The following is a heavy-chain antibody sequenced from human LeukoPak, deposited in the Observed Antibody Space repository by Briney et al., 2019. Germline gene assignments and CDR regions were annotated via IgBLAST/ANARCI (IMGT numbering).Heavy chain of an antibody. CDR2: IKEDGSEK. CDR3: ARSYYDSSGSHVDY. CDR1: GFTFSSSW. D-gene: IGHD3-22*01. Sequence: GGPLRLSCAASGFTFSSSWMSWVRQAPGKGLEWVANIKEDGSEKYYVDSVKGRFTISRDNVKNSLYLQMNSLRAEDTAVYYCARSYYDSSGSHVDYWGQGTLVTVSS. J-gene: IGHJ4*02. V-gene: IGHV3-7*01.